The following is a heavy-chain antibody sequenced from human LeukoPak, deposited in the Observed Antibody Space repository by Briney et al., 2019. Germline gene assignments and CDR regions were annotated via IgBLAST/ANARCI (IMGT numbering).Heavy chain of an antibody. CDR1: GYTFTTYG. Sequence: ASVKVSCKASGYTFTTYGISWVRQAPGQGLEWMGWISAYKGNTNYAQKHQGRVTMTTETSTSIAYMELRSLRSDDTAVYYCARQHSSGYYSPRYYYGMDVWGQGTTVTVSS. J-gene: IGHJ6*02. CDR2: ISAYKGNT. D-gene: IGHD3-22*01. CDR3: ARQHSSGYYSPRYYYGMDV. V-gene: IGHV1-18*01.